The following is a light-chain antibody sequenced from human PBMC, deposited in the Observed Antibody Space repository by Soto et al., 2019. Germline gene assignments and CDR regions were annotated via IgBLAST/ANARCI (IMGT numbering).Light chain of an antibody. Sequence: QSALTQPRSVSGSPGQSVTISCAGTSSDVGGYNYVSWHQQLPGKGPKLMISDVNKRSSGVPDRFSGSKSGNSASLTISGLQAEDEADYYCCSYAGRYTFVFGSGTKLTVL. CDR3: CSYAGRYTFV. V-gene: IGLV2-11*01. CDR1: SSDVGGYNY. CDR2: DVN. J-gene: IGLJ1*01.